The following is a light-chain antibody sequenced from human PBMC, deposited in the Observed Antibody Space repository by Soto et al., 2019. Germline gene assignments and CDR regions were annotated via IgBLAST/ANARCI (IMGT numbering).Light chain of an antibody. CDR1: QSISSY. CDR2: DAS. Sequence: DIQMTQSPSSLSASVGDRVTITCRASQSISSYLNWYQQKPGKAPKLLIYDASALPRGVPSRFSGSGSRTKFTLTIASLQPDDFATYYCQQYETFSGTFGPGTKVDIK. J-gene: IGKJ1*01. CDR3: QQYETFSGT. V-gene: IGKV1-5*01.